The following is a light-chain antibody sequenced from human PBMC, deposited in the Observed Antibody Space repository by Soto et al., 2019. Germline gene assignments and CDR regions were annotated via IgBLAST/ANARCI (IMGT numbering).Light chain of an antibody. CDR3: CSYAGSSTLV. Sequence: QSALTQPASVSGSPGQSITISCTGTSSDVGSYNLVSWYQQHPGKAPKLMIYEGSKRPSGVSNRFSGSKSGNTASLTISGLQAEDEADDYCCSYAGSSTLVFGGGTELTVL. CDR2: EGS. V-gene: IGLV2-23*01. CDR1: SSDVGSYNL. J-gene: IGLJ2*01.